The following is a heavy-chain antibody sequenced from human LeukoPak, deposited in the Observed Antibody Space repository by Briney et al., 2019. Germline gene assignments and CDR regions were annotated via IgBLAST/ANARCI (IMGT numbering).Heavy chain of an antibody. J-gene: IGHJ5*02. CDR2: IFSNGNT. CDR1: SGLVSSDY. D-gene: IGHD3-10*01. Sequence: SETLSLTCTVYSGLVSSDYWTWIRQPPGKGLEWVGYIFSNGNTEYSPSLESRATISVDTSKNQCSLKLTSVTAADTAVYYCARVVYRGENWFDPWGQGTLVTVSS. V-gene: IGHV4-59*02. CDR3: ARVVYRGENWFDP.